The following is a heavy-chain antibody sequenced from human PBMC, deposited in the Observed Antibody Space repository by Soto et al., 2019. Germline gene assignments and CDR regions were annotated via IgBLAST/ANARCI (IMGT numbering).Heavy chain of an antibody. J-gene: IGHJ4*02. CDR2: ISSSSSII. Sequence: EVQLVDSGGGLVHPGGSLRLSCVASRFTFSSYGMNWVRQAPGKGLEWVSYISSSSSIIYYADSAKGRFTISRDNAKNSLYLQMNSLRAEDTAMYYCAREQPRSDISNWYFDCWGKGTLVTVSS. CDR1: RFTFSSYG. CDR3: AREQPRSDISNWYFDC. V-gene: IGHV3-48*01. D-gene: IGHD6-13*01.